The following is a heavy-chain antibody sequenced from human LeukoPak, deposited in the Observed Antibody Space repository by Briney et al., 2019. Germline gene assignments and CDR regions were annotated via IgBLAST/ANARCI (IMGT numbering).Heavy chain of an antibody. CDR3: GRDALVGYFSYYYMDV. V-gene: IGHV4-59*01. D-gene: IGHD2-15*01. CDR1: GGSISSYY. Sequence: SETLSLTCTVSGGSISSYYWSWIRQPPGKGLEWIGYIYYSGGTNYNPSLKSRVTISVDTSKNRFSLKLSSVTAADTAVYYCGRDALVGYFSYYYMDVWGKGTTVTVSS. CDR2: IYYSGGT. J-gene: IGHJ6*03.